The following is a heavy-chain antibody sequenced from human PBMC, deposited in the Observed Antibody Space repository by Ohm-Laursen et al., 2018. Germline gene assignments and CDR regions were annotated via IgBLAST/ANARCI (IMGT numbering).Heavy chain of an antibody. D-gene: IGHD3/OR15-3a*01. CDR2: IDAAGRT. J-gene: IGHJ4*02. V-gene: IGHV3-13*01. CDR1: GFSFSDYD. Sequence: SLRLSCSASGFSFSDYDMHWVRLLTGKRLEWVSGIDAAGRTYYPASMEGRFTISRENDKNSLYLQVDSLRAGDTAVYYCAREERVSDFQGIDYWGQGTLVTVSS. CDR3: AREERVSDFQGIDY.